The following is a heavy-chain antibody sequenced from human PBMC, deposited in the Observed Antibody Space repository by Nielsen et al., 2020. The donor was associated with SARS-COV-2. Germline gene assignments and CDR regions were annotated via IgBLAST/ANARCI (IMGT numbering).Heavy chain of an antibody. V-gene: IGHV2-26*01. CDR1: GFSLSNARMG. CDR2: IFSNDEK. D-gene: IGHD3-3*01. J-gene: IGHJ5*02. CDR3: ARILGGTIFGVVTTGPGWFDP. Sequence: SGPTLVNPTETLTLTCTVSGFSLSNARMGVSWIRQPPGKALEWLAHIFSNDEKSYSTSLKSRLTISKDTSKSQVVLTMTNMDPVDTATYYCARILGGTIFGVVTTGPGWFDPWGQGTLVTVSS.